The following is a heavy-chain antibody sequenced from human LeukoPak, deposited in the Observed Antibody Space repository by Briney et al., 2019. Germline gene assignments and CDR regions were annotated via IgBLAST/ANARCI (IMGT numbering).Heavy chain of an antibody. CDR2: INPNSGGT. Sequence: GASVKVSCKASGYTFTGYYMHWARQAPGQGLEWMGWINPNSGGTNYAQKFQGRVTMTRDTSISTAYMELSRLRSDDTAVYYCARGTAYYDFWSGYYSTQNFDYWGQGTLVTVSS. CDR1: GYTFTGYY. D-gene: IGHD3-3*01. CDR3: ARGTAYYDFWSGYYSTQNFDY. V-gene: IGHV1-2*02. J-gene: IGHJ4*02.